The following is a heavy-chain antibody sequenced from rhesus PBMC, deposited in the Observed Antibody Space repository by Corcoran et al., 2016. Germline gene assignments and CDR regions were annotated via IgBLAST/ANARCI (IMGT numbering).Heavy chain of an antibody. D-gene: IGHD1-14*01. V-gene: IGHV4-127*01. CDR2: IGGSSGST. J-gene: IGHJ4*01. CDR1: GYSISSGYG. CDR3: ARALAGTTDY. Sequence: QVQLQESGPGLVKPSETLSLTCAVSGYSISSGYGWSWIRQPPGKGLEWIGYIGGSSGSTNYKPSRKSRVTISKDTSKNQFSLKLSSVTAADTAVYYCARALAGTTDYWGQGVLVTVSS.